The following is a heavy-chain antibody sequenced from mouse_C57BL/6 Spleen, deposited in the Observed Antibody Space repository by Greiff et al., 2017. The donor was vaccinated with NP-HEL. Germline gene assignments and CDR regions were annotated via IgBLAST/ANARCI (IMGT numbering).Heavy chain of an antibody. Sequence: EVKLVESGGGLVKPGGSLKLSCAASGFTFSDYGMHWVRQAPEKGLEWVAYISSGSSTIYYADTVKGRFTISRDNAKNTLFLQMTSLRSEDTAMYYCARGGAYYYGSSHWYFDVWGTGTTVTVSS. CDR2: ISSGSSTI. CDR3: ARGGAYYYGSSHWYFDV. V-gene: IGHV5-17*01. D-gene: IGHD1-1*01. CDR1: GFTFSDYG. J-gene: IGHJ1*03.